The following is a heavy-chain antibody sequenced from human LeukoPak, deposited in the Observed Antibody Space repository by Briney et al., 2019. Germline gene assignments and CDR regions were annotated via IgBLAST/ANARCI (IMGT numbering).Heavy chain of an antibody. CDR2: IYYTGST. Sequence: SETLSLTCSVSGVSISSTTNYWAWIRQPPGKGLEWIATIYYTGSTYYNPSLKSRVTISVDTSKNQFSLNVISVTAADTAVYYCARHGEMAVITHLDSWGQGTLVTVSS. D-gene: IGHD5-24*01. CDR3: ARHGEMAVITHLDS. V-gene: IGHV4-39*01. J-gene: IGHJ4*02. CDR1: GVSISSTTNY.